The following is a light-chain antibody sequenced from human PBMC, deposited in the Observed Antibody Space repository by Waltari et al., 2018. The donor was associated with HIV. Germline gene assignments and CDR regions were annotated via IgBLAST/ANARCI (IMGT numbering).Light chain of an antibody. Sequence: QSVLTQSPSASGTPGQRVTIYCFGTTSNIGSNTVNWYQQFPGTAPKLLIYSNERRPSGVPDRLSGSKSDYSASLAISWLQSEDDCDYYCATWDDSLNGQVFGSGTKVTVL. CDR2: SNE. CDR1: TSNIGSNT. J-gene: IGLJ1*01. CDR3: ATWDDSLNGQV. V-gene: IGLV1-44*01.